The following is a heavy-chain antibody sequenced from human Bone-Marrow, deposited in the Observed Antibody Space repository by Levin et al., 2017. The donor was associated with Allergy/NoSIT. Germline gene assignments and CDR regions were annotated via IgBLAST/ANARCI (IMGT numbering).Heavy chain of an antibody. CDR1: GFTFSSYA. J-gene: IGHJ4*02. CDR3: ARVWVTVTTSFDY. D-gene: IGHD4-17*01. V-gene: IGHV3-30-3*01. CDR2: ISYDGSNK. Sequence: GGSLRLSCAASGFTFSSYAMHWVRQAPGKGLEWVAVISYDGSNKYYADSVKGRFTISRDNSKNTLYLQMNSLRAEDTAVYYCARVWVTVTTSFDYWGQGTLVTVSS.